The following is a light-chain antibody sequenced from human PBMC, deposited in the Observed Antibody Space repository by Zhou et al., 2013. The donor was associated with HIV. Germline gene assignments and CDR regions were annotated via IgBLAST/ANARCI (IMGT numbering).Light chain of an antibody. CDR3: QHYDSSPGA. V-gene: IGKV3-20*01. CDR2: GAS. CDR1: QSVGIH. J-gene: IGKJ1*01. Sequence: EVVMTQSPDTLSVSPGERVTLSCRASQSVGIHLAWYQQKPGQAPRLLIYGASYRAAGIPDRFSGSGSGTDFTLTISRLEPEDFAVFYCQHYDSSPGAFGQGTKVEIK.